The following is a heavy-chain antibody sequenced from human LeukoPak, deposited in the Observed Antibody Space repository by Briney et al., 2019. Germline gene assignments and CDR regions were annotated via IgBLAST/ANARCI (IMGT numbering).Heavy chain of an antibody. Sequence: GGSLRLSCAASGFTFSSYGIHWVRQAPGKGLEWVAVISYDGSNKFYADSVKGRFTISRDNSKNTLYLQMNGLRAEDTAVYYCAKELAVYYYYGMDVWGQGTTVTVSS. CDR2: ISYDGSNK. CDR3: AKELAVYYYYGMDV. V-gene: IGHV3-30*18. CDR1: GFTFSSYG. D-gene: IGHD6-19*01. J-gene: IGHJ6*02.